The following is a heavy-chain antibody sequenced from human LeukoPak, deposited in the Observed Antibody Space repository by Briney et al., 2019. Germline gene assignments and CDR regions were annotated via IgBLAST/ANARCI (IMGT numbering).Heavy chain of an antibody. CDR1: GFTFSSYG. CDR3: AKDILITGTPTSRLLGYYGMDV. V-gene: IGHV3-33*03. J-gene: IGHJ6*02. Sequence: PGGSLRLSCAASGFTFSSYGMHWVRQAPVKGLEWVSVIWYDESKKYYGDSVKGRFTISRDNAKNSLYLQMNSLRAEDTALYYCAKDILITGTPTSRLLGYYGMDVWGQGTTVTVSS. CDR2: IWYDESKK. D-gene: IGHD1-7*01.